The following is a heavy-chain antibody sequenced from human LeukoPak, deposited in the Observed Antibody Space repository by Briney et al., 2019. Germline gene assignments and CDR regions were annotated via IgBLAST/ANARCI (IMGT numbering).Heavy chain of an antibody. CDR3: ARTGAFDI. CDR2: IYYSGST. V-gene: IGHV4-59*01. Sequence: SETLSLTCTVSGGSISSYYWSWIRQPPGKGLEWIGYIYYSGSTYYNPSLKSRVTISVDTSKNQFSLKLSSVTAADTAVYYCARTGAFDIWGQGTMVTVSS. J-gene: IGHJ3*02. CDR1: GGSISSYY.